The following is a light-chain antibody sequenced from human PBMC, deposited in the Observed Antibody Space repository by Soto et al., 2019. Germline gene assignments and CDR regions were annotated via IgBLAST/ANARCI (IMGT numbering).Light chain of an antibody. CDR2: EVT. J-gene: IGLJ3*02. Sequence: QSALTQPPSASGSPGQSVTISCTGTSSDVGAYKYVSCYQQYPGKAPKLMIYEVTKRPSGVPDRFSSSKSGNKASLTVSGVEAEDEDDYYCTSYVGNDIWVFGGGTKLTV. CDR1: SSDVGAYKY. V-gene: IGLV2-8*01. CDR3: TSYVGNDIWV.